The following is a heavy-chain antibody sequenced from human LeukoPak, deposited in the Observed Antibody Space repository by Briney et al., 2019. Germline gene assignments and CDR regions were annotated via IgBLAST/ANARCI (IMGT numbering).Heavy chain of an antibody. J-gene: IGHJ6*03. CDR3: ARHLLGRHSMDV. D-gene: IGHD1-26*01. CDR2: INHTGGT. Sequence: SETLSLTCAVSGGSFSGYYWNWIRQPPGKGLEWIGEINHTGGTNYKPSLESRVTISVDTSKNQFSLMLSSVTDADTAVYYCARHLLGRHSMDVWGRGTTVTVSS. CDR1: GGSFSGYY. V-gene: IGHV4-34*01.